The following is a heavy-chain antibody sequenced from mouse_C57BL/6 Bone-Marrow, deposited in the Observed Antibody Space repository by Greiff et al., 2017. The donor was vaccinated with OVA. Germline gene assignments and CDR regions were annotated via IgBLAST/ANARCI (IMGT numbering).Heavy chain of an antibody. V-gene: IGHV1-50*01. CDR1: GYTFTSYW. Sequence: VQLQQPGAELVKPGASVKLSCKASGYTFTSYWMQWVKQRPGQGLEWIGEIDPSDSYTNYNQKLKGKATLTVDTSSSTAYMQLSSLTSEDSAVYYCARRGIFSYYYGSSSFAYWDRETLVTVSA. J-gene: IGHJ3*01. D-gene: IGHD1-1*01. CDR3: ARRGIFSYYYGSSSFAY. CDR2: IDPSDSYT.